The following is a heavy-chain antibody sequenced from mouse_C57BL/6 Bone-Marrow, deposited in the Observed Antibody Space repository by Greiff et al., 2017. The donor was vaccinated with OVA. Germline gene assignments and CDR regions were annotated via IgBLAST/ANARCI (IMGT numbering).Heavy chain of an antibody. CDR2: IDPSDSYT. V-gene: IGHV1-59*01. J-gene: IGHJ2*01. D-gene: IGHD4-1*01. Sequence: QVQLQQPGAELVRPGTSVKLSCKASGYTFTSYWMHWVKQRPGQGLEWIGVIDPSDSYTNYNQKFKGKATLTVDTSSSTAYMQLSSLTSEDSAVYYGARSSGTWYFDYWGQGTTLTVSS. CDR1: GYTFTSYW. CDR3: ARSSGTWYFDY.